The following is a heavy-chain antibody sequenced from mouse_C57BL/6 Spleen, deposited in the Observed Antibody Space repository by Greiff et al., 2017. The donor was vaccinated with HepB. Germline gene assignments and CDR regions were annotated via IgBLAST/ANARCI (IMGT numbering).Heavy chain of an antibody. J-gene: IGHJ1*03. D-gene: IGHD1-1*01. CDR1: GYTFTSYW. CDR3: ARGPLLLRYDWYFDV. CDR2: IDPNSGGT. Sequence: QVQLQQPGAELVKPGASVKLSCKASGYTFTSYWMHWVKQRPGRGLEWIGRIDPNSGGTKYNEKFKSKATLTVDKPSSTAYMQLSSLTSEDSAVYYCARGPLLLRYDWYFDVWGTGTTVTVSS. V-gene: IGHV1-72*01.